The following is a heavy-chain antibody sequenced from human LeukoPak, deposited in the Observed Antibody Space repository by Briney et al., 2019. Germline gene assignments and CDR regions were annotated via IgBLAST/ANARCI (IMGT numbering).Heavy chain of an antibody. Sequence: EPGGSLRLSCAASGFSFNNYFIAWVRRAPGKGLEWVADTSPDGSVISYVDSVKGRFTISRDNARNSLYLQMNSLRADDTAIYYCARDPLHGALDIWGQGTMVSVSS. CDR2: TSPDGSVI. CDR1: GFSFNNYF. CDR3: ARDPLHGALDI. V-gene: IGHV3-7*01. J-gene: IGHJ3*02.